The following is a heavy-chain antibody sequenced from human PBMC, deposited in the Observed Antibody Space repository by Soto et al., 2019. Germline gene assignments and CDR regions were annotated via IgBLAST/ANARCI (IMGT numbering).Heavy chain of an antibody. Sequence: QLQLVQSGAEVKKPGASVKVSCKASGYTFTHYGISWVRQAPGQGLEWMGWMSAYNGNTNYTQKFQGRDTMSIDTSTTTAYMELRSLIADDTAVYYCARGHFQTAFDVWGQGTKVTVSS. J-gene: IGHJ3*01. CDR3: ARGHFQTAFDV. CDR1: GYTFTHYG. V-gene: IGHV1-18*01. CDR2: MSAYNGNT.